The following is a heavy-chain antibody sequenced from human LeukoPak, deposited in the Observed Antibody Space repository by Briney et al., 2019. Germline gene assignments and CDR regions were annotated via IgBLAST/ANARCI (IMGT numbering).Heavy chain of an antibody. CDR1: GFTFDRFA. D-gene: IGHD3-10*01. CDR3: ATESFHY. V-gene: IGHV3-23*01. CDR2: ISASGGIT. Sequence: GGSLRLSCAVSGFTFDRFAMSWVRQAPAKGLEWVSIISASGGITNYAASEKGRFTISRDNSKNTLLLQMNSLRVDDTAIYYCATESFHYWGQGTLVTVSS. J-gene: IGHJ4*02.